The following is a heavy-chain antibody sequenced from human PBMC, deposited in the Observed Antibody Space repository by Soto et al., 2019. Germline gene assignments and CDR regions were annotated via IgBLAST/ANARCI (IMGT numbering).Heavy chain of an antibody. CDR3: ARVYTWHSGVYYFDY. CDR1: GFTFNSYS. J-gene: IGHJ4*02. CDR2: ISTSSTYI. D-gene: IGHD1-7*01. V-gene: IGHV3-21*01. Sequence: ESGGGLVKPGGSLRLSCAASGFTFNSYSMNWVRQAPGKGLEWVSSISTSSTYIYYADSVKGRFTISRDNAKNSLFLQMNSLRAEDTAVYYCARVYTWHSGVYYFDYWGQGTLVTVSS.